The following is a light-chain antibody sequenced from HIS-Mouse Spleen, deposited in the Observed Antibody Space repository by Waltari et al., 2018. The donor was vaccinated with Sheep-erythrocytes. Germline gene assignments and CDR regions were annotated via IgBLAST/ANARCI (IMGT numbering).Light chain of an antibody. Sequence: EIVLTQSPATLSLFPGERATLSCRASQSVSSYLAWYQQKPGQAPRLLIYDASNRATGIPARFSGSGSGTDFTLTISSLEPEDFVVYYCQQRSNWLTFGGGTKVEIK. V-gene: IGKV3-11*01. CDR3: QQRSNWLT. CDR2: DAS. J-gene: IGKJ4*01. CDR1: QSVSSY.